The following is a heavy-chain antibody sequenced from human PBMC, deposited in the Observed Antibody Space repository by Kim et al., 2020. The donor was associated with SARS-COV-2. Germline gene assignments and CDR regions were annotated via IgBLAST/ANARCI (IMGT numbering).Heavy chain of an antibody. V-gene: IGHV3-21*01. J-gene: IGHJ3*02. Sequence: VKGRFTISRDNAKSSLYRQMNSLRAEDTAVYYCAGSDPSSGYYTRRAFDIWGQGTMVTVSS. D-gene: IGHD3-3*01. CDR3: AGSDPSSGYYTRRAFDI.